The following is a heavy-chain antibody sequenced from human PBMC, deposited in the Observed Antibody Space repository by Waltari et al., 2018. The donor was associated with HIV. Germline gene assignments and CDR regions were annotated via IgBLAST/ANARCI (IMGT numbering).Heavy chain of an antibody. D-gene: IGHD3-22*01. Sequence: QVQLVQSGAEVKKPGASVKVSCKASGYTFTGYYMHWVRQAPGQGLEWMGWINPNRGGTNYAQKFQGRVTMTRDTSISTAYMELSRLRSDDTAVYYCARVQHYYDSSGYGYWGQGTLVTVSS. CDR3: ARVQHYYDSSGYGY. J-gene: IGHJ4*02. V-gene: IGHV1-2*02. CDR2: INPNRGGT. CDR1: GYTFTGYY.